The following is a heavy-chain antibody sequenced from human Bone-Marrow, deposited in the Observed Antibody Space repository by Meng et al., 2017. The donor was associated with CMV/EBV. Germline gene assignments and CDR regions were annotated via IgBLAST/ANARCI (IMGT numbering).Heavy chain of an antibody. CDR1: GFTFSSYW. CDR2: ISYDGSNK. J-gene: IGHJ3*02. V-gene: IGHV3-30-3*01. D-gene: IGHD2-2*01. CDR3: ARDRGYCSSTSCFGAFDI. Sequence: GESLKISCAASGFTFSSYWMSWVRQAPGKGLEWVAVISYDGSNKYYADSVKGRFTISRDNSKNTLYLQMNSLRAEDTAVYYCARDRGYCSSTSCFGAFDIWGQGTMVTVSS.